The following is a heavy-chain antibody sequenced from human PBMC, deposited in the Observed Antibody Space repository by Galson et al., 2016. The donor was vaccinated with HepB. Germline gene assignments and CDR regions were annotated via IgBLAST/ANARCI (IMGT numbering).Heavy chain of an antibody. CDR2: ISDSGTGT. CDR3: ARNKEVGFRTEWAY. J-gene: IGHJ4*02. D-gene: IGHD3/OR15-3a*01. Sequence: SLRLSCAASGFTFSNYAMIWVRQAPGKGLEWVSGISDSGTGTWYADSVKGRFTISRDNSKNTVYLQMNNVRVEDTAVYYCARNKEVGFRTEWAYWGQGTLVTVSS. CDR1: GFTFSNYA. V-gene: IGHV3-23*01.